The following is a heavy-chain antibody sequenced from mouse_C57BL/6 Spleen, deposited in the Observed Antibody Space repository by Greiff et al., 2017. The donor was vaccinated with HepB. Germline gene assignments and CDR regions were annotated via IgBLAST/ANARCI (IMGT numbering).Heavy chain of an antibody. CDR3: AKTTVVALDY. Sequence: EVMLVESGGGLVKPGGSLKLSCAASGFTFSDYGMHWVRQAPEKGLEWVAYISSGSSTIYYADTVKGRFTISRDNAKNTLILQMTSLRSEDTAMYYCAKTTVVALDYWGQGTSVTVSS. CDR2: ISSGSSTI. D-gene: IGHD1-1*01. V-gene: IGHV5-17*01. J-gene: IGHJ4*01. CDR1: GFTFSDYG.